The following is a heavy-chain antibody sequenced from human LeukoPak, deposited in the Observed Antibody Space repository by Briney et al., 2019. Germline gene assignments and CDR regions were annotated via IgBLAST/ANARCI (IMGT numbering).Heavy chain of an antibody. CDR1: GGSISSYY. CDR3: ARDLGGVGGFDY. V-gene: IGHV4-59*01. Sequence: LETLSLTCTVSGGSISSYYWSWIRQPPGKGLEWIGYIYYSGSTNYNPSLKSRVTISVDTSKNQCSLELSSVTAADTAVYYCARDLGGVGGFDYWGQGTLVTVSS. J-gene: IGHJ4*02. D-gene: IGHD3-10*01. CDR2: IYYSGST.